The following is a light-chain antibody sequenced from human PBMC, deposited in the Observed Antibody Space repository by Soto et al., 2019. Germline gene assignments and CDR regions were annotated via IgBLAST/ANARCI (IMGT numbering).Light chain of an antibody. Sequence: AIQMTQSPSSLSASVGDRVTITCRASQGIRNDLGWYQQKPGKAPKLLIYAASSLQSWVPSRFSGSASGTDFTLTISSLQPEDVATYYCLQDYNDPLTFGGGTKVEIK. CDR1: QGIRND. CDR2: AAS. CDR3: LQDYNDPLT. J-gene: IGKJ4*01. V-gene: IGKV1-6*01.